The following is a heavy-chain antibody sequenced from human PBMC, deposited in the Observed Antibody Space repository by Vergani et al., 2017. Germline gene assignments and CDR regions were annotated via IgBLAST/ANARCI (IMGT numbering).Heavy chain of an antibody. V-gene: IGHV3-21*01. CDR3: ATGYSSGRNYNDAFDI. D-gene: IGHD6-19*01. CDR1: GFTFSSYA. J-gene: IGHJ3*02. CDR2: ISSSSSYI. Sequence: EVQLLESGGGLVQPGGSLRLSCAASGFTFSSYAMSWVRQAPGKGLEWVSSISSSSSYIYYADSVKGRFTISRDNAKNSLYLLMNSLRAEDTAVYYCATGYSSGRNYNDAFDIWGQGTMVTVSS.